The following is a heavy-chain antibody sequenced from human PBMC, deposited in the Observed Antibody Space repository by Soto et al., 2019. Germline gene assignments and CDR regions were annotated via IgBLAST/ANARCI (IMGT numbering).Heavy chain of an antibody. Sequence: WETLSLTCAVSGYSISSGYYWGWIRQPPGKGLEWIGSIYHSGSTYYNPSLKSRVTISVDTSKNQFSLKLSSVTAADTAVYYCARDYNWNYGVFDPWGQGTLVTVSS. CDR3: ARDYNWNYGVFDP. V-gene: IGHV4-38-2*02. CDR2: IYHSGST. J-gene: IGHJ5*02. D-gene: IGHD1-7*01. CDR1: GYSISSGYY.